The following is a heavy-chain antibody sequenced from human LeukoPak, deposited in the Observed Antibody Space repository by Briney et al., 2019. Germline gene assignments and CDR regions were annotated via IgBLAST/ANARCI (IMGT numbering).Heavy chain of an antibody. CDR3: TRDFVF. CDR1: GFAFSTYW. J-gene: IGHJ4*02. V-gene: IGHV3-7*01. CDR2: INQDGSVK. D-gene: IGHD3-3*01. Sequence: SGGSLRLSCAASGFAFSTYWMDWVRQAPGKGLEWVGNINQDGSVKHYVDSVRGRFTISRDNARNSVYLQMNALRVEDTAVNYCTRDFVFWGQGTLVTASS.